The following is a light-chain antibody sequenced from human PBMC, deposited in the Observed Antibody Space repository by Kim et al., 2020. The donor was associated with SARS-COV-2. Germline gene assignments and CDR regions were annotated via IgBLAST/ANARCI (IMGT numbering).Light chain of an antibody. CDR2: GAS. J-gene: IGKJ2*01. CDR3: QQYNNWPVS. Sequence: EIVMTQSPATLSVSPGERATLSCRASQSVSSNLAWYQQKPAQAPRLLIYGASTRATGIPARFSGSGSGTEFTLTISSLQSEDFAVYYCQQYNNWPVSFGQGTKLEI. CDR1: QSVSSN. V-gene: IGKV3-15*01.